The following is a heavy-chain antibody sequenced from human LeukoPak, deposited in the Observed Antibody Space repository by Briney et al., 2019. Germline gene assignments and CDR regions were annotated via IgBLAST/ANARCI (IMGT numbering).Heavy chain of an antibody. J-gene: IGHJ2*01. D-gene: IGHD5-24*01. CDR3: AARGDGYNNWCFDL. V-gene: IGHV4-59*01. Sequence: SETLSLTCTVSGGSINNYYWSWIRQPPGKGLESIGFIYYSGSTNYNPSLKSRVTISLDTSKNQFSLNLSSVTAADTAVYYCAARGDGYNNWCFDLWGRGTLVTVSS. CDR1: GGSINNYY. CDR2: IYYSGST.